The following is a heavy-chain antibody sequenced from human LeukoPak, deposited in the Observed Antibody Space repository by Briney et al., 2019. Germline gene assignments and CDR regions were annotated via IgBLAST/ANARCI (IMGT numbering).Heavy chain of an antibody. CDR1: GGSISSGVYY. V-gene: IGHV4-30-4*01. Sequence: PSETLSFTCAVSGGSISSGVYYWSWIRQPPGKGLEWIGYIYYSGSTYYNPSLKSRVTISVDTSKNQFSLKLSSVTAADTAVYYCAREGWFGDLYYFDYWGQGTLVTVSS. J-gene: IGHJ4*02. CDR3: AREGWFGDLYYFDY. D-gene: IGHD3-10*01. CDR2: IYYSGST.